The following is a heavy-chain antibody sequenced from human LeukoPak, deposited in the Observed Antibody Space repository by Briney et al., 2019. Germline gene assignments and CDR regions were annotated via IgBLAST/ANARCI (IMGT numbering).Heavy chain of an antibody. CDR3: ARDRRTGTTIGWFDP. V-gene: IGHV1-69*05. D-gene: IGHD1-7*01. J-gene: IGHJ5*02. Sequence: SVKVSCKASGAAFTTDAISWGRQAPGQGLEWMGRIIPMSGTANYAQKFQGRVTITTDESTSTAYMELSSLRSEDTAVYYCARDRRTGTTIGWFDPWGQGTLVTVSS. CDR2: IIPMSGTA. CDR1: GAAFTTDA.